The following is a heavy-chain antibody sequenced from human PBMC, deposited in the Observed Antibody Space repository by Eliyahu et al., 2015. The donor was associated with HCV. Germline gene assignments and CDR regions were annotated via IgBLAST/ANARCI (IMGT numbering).Heavy chain of an antibody. CDR3: ASIGAYSSSRPPDY. D-gene: IGHD6-6*01. CDR1: GFTFSSYS. Sequence: EVQLVESGGGLVKPGGSLRLSCAASGFTFSSYSMNWVRQAPGKGLEWVSSISSSSSYIYYADSVKGRFTISRDNAKNSLYLQMNSLRAEDTAVYYCASIGAYSSSRPPDYWGQGTLVTVSS. V-gene: IGHV3-21*01. CDR2: ISSSSSYI. J-gene: IGHJ4*02.